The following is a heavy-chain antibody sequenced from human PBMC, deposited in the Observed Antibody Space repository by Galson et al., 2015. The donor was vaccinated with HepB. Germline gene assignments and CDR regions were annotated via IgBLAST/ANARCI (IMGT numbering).Heavy chain of an antibody. Sequence: SLRLSCAASGFPFSTYGMHWVRQAPGKGLEWVAVISYDGNNEYYADSVKGRFTISRDISKNTLYLQMNSLRAEDTAVYYCARDPEPGYSSGWYLGPPTPKGYFDYWGQGTLVTVSS. V-gene: IGHV3-30*03. J-gene: IGHJ4*02. CDR2: ISYDGNNE. CDR1: GFPFSTYG. CDR3: ARDPEPGYSSGWYLGPPTPKGYFDY. D-gene: IGHD6-19*01.